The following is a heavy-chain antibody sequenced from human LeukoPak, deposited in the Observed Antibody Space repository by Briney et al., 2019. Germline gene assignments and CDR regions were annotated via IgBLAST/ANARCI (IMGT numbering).Heavy chain of an antibody. CDR1: GGSISSGGYS. Sequence: PSETLSLTCAVSGGSISSGGYSWSWIRQPPGKGLEWIGYIYHSGSTYYNPSLKSRVTISVDRSKNQFPLKLSSGTAADTAVYYCARGATVVTQGYWYFALWGRGTLVTAYS. V-gene: IGHV4-30-2*01. CDR3: ARGATVVTQGYWYFAL. J-gene: IGHJ2*01. CDR2: IYHSGST. D-gene: IGHD4-23*01.